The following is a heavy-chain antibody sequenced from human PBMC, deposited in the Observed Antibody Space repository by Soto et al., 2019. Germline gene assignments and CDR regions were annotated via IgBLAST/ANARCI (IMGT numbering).Heavy chain of an antibody. CDR3: ARTHSGSYYSVFNY. CDR2: IYRSGTT. CDR1: NFSISSGYY. Sequence: SETLSLTCVVSNFSISSGYYWGWSRQSPGKGLEWIASIYRSGTTSYNPSLKSRVTISVDPSKNQFSLMLTAVTAADTAVYYCARTHSGSYYSVFNYWGRGSLVTVSS. J-gene: IGHJ4*02. V-gene: IGHV4-38-2*01. D-gene: IGHD1-26*01.